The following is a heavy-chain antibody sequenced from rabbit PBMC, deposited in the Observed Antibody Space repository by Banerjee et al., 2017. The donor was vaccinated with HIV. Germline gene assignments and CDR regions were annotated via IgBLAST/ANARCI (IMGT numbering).Heavy chain of an antibody. CDR2: IYTGSSGST. J-gene: IGHJ4*01. CDR3: ARDAGYAGYHFNL. V-gene: IGHV1S40*01. CDR1: GFSFSSGYD. Sequence: QQLVESGGGLVKPGASLTLTCTASGFSFSSGYDMCWVRQAPGKGLEWIARIYTGSSGSTYYASWAKGRFTISKTSSTTVTLQMTSLTAADTATHFCARDAGYAGYHFNLWGPGTLVTVS. D-gene: IGHD7-1*01.